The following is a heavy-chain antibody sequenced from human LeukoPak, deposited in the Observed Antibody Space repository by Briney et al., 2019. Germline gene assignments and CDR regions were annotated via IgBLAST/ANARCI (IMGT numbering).Heavy chain of an antibody. J-gene: IGHJ4*02. V-gene: IGHV4-34*12. D-gene: IGHD6-13*01. Sequence: PSETLSLTCAVYGGSFSGYYWSWIRQPPGKGLDWIGEIIHSGSTNYNPSLKSRVTISIDTSKKQISLKLTPVTAADTAVYYCAAAVGQLDYWGQGTLVTVSS. CDR1: GGSFSGYY. CDR3: AAAVGQLDY. CDR2: IIHSGST.